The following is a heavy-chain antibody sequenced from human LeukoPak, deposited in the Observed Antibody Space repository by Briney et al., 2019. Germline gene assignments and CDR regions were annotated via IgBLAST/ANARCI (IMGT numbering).Heavy chain of an antibody. CDR3: ARGEDYGDYFDY. CDR1: GFIFSSYA. Sequence: GGSLRLSCAASGFIFSSYAMNWVRQAPGKGLEWVSSISGSSSHIYYADSVKGRFTISRDNSKNTLYLQMNSLRAEDTAVYYCARGEDYGDYFDYWGQGTLVTVSS. D-gene: IGHD4-17*01. CDR2: ISGSSSHI. J-gene: IGHJ4*02. V-gene: IGHV3-21*04.